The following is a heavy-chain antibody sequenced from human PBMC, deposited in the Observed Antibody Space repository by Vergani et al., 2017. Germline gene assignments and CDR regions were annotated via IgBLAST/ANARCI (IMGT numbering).Heavy chain of an antibody. Sequence: QLQLQESGPGLVKPSETLSLTCTVSGGSITYGAFYWGWIRQSPGKGLEWIGSIYYSENKFYNPSLESRVTLSIDTTKNQFSLKLKSVTAADTAVYYCARCFRDEGMIYGGTVENWFDPWGQGREVTVSS. J-gene: IGHJ5*02. D-gene: IGHD3-22*01. CDR3: ARCFRDEGMIYGGTVENWFDP. CDR2: IYYSENK. CDR1: GGSITYGAFY. V-gene: IGHV4-39*01.